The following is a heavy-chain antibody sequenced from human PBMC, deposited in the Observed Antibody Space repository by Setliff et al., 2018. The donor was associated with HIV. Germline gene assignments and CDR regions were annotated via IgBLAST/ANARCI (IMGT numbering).Heavy chain of an antibody. D-gene: IGHD4-17*01. J-gene: IGHJ4*02. CDR3: ASPGDNY. V-gene: IGHV3-7*01. Sequence: PGGSLRLSCAASGFTSGFTFSYYWMARVRQAPGKGLEWVANINQDGSEKYYLDSVKGRFTISRDNAKNSLSLQMNNLRAEDMAVYYCASPGDNYWGQGTLVTVSS. CDR2: INQDGSEK. CDR1: GFTFSYYW.